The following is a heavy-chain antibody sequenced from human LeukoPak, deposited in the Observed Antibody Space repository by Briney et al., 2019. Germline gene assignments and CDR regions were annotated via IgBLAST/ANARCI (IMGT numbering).Heavy chain of an antibody. CDR2: INPNSGGT. J-gene: IGHJ4*02. CDR1: GYTFTGYY. D-gene: IGHD1-26*01. V-gene: IGHV1-2*02. Sequence: ASVTVSCKASGYTFTGYYMHWVRQAPGQGLEWMGWINPNSGGTKYAQKFQGRVTMTRDTSISTAYMELSRLRSDDTAVYYCAGIGNYFFYWGQGTLVTVSS. CDR3: AGIGNYFFY.